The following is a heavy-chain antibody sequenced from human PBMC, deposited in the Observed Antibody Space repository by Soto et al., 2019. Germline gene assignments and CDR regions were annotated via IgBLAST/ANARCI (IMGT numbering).Heavy chain of an antibody. D-gene: IGHD3-22*01. CDR3: AKDRYYDTPGWFDP. Sequence: GESLKISGVGSGFTFRDHAMRWVRQAPGRGLEWVSAISANGASIQHADSVKGRFSVSRDNAKNTVYLQMDNLRTEDSAVYYCAKDRYYDTPGWFDPWGQGSRVTVSS. V-gene: IGHV3-23*01. J-gene: IGHJ5*02. CDR2: ISANGASI. CDR1: GFTFRDHA.